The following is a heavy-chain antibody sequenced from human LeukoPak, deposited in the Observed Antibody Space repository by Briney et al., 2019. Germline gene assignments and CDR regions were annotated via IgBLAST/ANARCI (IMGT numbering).Heavy chain of an antibody. CDR1: GGSISSYY. Sequence: PSETLSLTCTVSGGSISSYYWSWIRQPPGKGLEWIGYIYYSGSTNYNPSLKSRVTISVDTSKNQFSLKLSSVTAADTAVYYCARGYIWFGELYPYYMDVWGKGTTVTVSS. D-gene: IGHD3-10*01. CDR3: ARGYIWFGELYPYYMDV. CDR2: IYYSGST. V-gene: IGHV4-59*01. J-gene: IGHJ6*03.